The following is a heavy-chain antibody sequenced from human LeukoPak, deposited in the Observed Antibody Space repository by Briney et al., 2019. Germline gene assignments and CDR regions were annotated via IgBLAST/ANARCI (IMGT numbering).Heavy chain of an antibody. J-gene: IGHJ6*02. CDR3: ARDRRYSSGWYYYYYGMDV. Sequence: GASVKVSCKASGYTFTSYGISWVRQAPGQGLEWMGWISAYNGHTNYAQKLQGRVTMTTDTSTSTTYMELRSLRSDDTSVYYCARDRRYSSGWYYYYYGMDVWGHGTTVTVSS. D-gene: IGHD6-19*01. CDR1: GYTFTSYG. V-gene: IGHV1-18*01. CDR2: ISAYNGHT.